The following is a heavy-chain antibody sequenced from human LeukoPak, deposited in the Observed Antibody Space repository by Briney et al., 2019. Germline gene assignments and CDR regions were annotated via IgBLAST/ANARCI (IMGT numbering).Heavy chain of an antibody. CDR1: GFTFSSYS. Sequence: PGGSLRLSCEASGFTFSSYSMNWVRQAPGKGLEWVSYISSSSSTIYYADSVKGRFTISRDNAKNSLYLQMNSLRDEDTAVYYCARVAADFWSGYYGMDVWGQGTTVTVSS. D-gene: IGHD3-3*01. CDR3: ARVAADFWSGYYGMDV. V-gene: IGHV3-48*02. CDR2: ISSSSSTI. J-gene: IGHJ6*02.